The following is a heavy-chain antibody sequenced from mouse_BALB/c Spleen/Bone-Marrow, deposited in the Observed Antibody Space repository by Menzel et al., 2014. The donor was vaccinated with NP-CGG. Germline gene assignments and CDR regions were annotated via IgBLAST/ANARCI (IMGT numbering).Heavy chain of an antibody. CDR3: ARLDYGNYEGGAMDY. V-gene: IGHV5-12-1*01. CDR2: ISSGGGST. J-gene: IGHJ4*01. CDR1: GFAFSSYD. Sequence: EVHLVESGGGSVKPGGSLKLSCAASGFAFSSYDMSWVRQTPEKRLEWVAYISSGGGSTYYPDTVKGRFTISRDNAKNTLYLQMSSLKSEDTAMYYCARLDYGNYEGGAMDYWGQGTSVTVSS. D-gene: IGHD2-1*01.